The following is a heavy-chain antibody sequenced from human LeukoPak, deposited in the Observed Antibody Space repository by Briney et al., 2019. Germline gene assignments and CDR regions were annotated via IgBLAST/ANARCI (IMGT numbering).Heavy chain of an antibody. V-gene: IGHV3-30*02. CDR2: IRYDGSNK. J-gene: IGHJ4*02. CDR1: GFTFSSYG. Sequence: GGSLRLSCAASGFTFSSYGMHWVRQAPGKGLEWVAFIRYDGSNKYYADSVKGRFTISRDNSKNTLYLQMNSLRAEDTAVYYCAKRKPSIAAPLAVFDYWGQGTLVTVSS. D-gene: IGHD6-6*01. CDR3: AKRKPSIAAPLAVFDY.